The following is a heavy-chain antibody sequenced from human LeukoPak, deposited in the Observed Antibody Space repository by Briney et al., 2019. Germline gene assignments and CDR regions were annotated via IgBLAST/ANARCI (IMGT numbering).Heavy chain of an antibody. Sequence: GASVTVSFTASGYTSGYTFSSNTFRWVQQAPGQGREWMGWISAYHDITKYAQKLQGRVTIPTEASTRSAYMELGSLRPDDTAVYYCAREDEWFGEKEPDYWGRGTLVAAPS. CDR3: AREDEWFGEKEPDY. CDR1: GYTSGYTFSSNT. J-gene: IGHJ4*02. CDR2: ISAYHDIT. V-gene: IGHV1-18*01. D-gene: IGHD3-10*01.